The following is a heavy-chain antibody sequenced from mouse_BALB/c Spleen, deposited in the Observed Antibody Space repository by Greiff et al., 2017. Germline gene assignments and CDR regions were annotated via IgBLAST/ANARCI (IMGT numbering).Heavy chain of an antibody. Sequence: VKLMESGPGLVQPSQSLSITCTVSGFSLTSYGVHWVRQSPGKGLEWLGVIWSGGSTDYNAAFISRLSISKDNSKSQVFFKMNSLQANDTAIYYCARTGYYRYEGSGMDYWGQGTSVTVSS. J-gene: IGHJ4*01. V-gene: IGHV2-2*02. CDR1: GFSLTSYG. CDR3: ARTGYYRYEGSGMDY. CDR2: IWSGGST. D-gene: IGHD2-14*01.